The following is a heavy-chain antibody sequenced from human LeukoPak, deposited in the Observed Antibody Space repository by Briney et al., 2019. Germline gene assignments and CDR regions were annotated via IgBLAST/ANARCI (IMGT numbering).Heavy chain of an antibody. CDR1: GGSISSNY. V-gene: IGHV4-59*01. D-gene: IGHD4-17*01. J-gene: IGHJ4*02. CDR3: ARGTTVTFFDY. CDR2: IHSSGST. Sequence: SETLSLTCTVSGGSISSNYWSWIRQPPGMGLEWIGFIHSSGSTNYNPSLKSRVTMSGDTSKNQFSLRLSSVTAADTAVYYCARGTTVTFFDYRGQGTLVTVSS.